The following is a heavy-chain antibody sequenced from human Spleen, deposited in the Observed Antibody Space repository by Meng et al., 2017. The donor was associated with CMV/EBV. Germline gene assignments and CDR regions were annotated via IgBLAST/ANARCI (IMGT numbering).Heavy chain of an antibody. V-gene: IGHV1-69-2*01. Sequence: KISCRVYGYTFNDYKIHWVQQAPGKGLEWMGLSDPENGETTYAKKFQGRITMTADTSSDTAYMELSSLGFDDTAVYYCATAYQYLGYWGQGSLVTVSS. J-gene: IGHJ4*02. CDR2: SDPENGET. CDR3: ATAYQYLGY. CDR1: GYTFNDYK.